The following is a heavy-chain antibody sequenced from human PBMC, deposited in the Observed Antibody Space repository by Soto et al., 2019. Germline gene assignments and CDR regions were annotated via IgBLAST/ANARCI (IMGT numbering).Heavy chain of an antibody. CDR3: ARNGFSDAFDI. CDR1: GFTFSSYG. J-gene: IGHJ3*02. CDR2: ISYDGSNK. D-gene: IGHD3-3*01. V-gene: IGHV3-30*03. Sequence: SLRLSCAASGFTFSSYGMHWVRQAPGKGLEWVAVISYDGSNKYYADSVKGRFTISRDNSKNTLYLQMNSLRAEDTAVYYCARNGFSDAFDIWGQGTMVTVSS.